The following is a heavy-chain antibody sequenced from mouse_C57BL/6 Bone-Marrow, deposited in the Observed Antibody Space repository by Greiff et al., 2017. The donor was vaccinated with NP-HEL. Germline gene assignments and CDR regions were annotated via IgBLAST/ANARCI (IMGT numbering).Heavy chain of an antibody. CDR2: INPYNGGT. V-gene: IGHV1-19*01. J-gene: IGHJ3*01. Sequence: EVKLMESGPVLVKPGASVKMSCKASGYTFTDYYMNWVKQSHGKSLEWIGVINPYNGGTSYNQKFKGKATLTVDKSSSTAYMELNSLTSEDSAVYYGAREGDYEYDPGGFAYWGQGTLVTVSA. D-gene: IGHD2-4*01. CDR1: GYTFTDYY. CDR3: AREGDYEYDPGGFAY.